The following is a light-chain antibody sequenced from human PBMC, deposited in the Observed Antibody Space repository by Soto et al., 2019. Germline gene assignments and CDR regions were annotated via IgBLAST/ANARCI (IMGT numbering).Light chain of an antibody. CDR2: SNN. V-gene: IGLV1-47*01. CDR3: AAWDDTLSAL. Sequence: QSVLTQPPSASGTPGQRVTISCSGSSSNIGSNYVSWYQQLPGTAPKLLIYSNNQRPSGVPDRFSGSKSGTSASLAISGLRSEDEAHYYSAAWDDTLSALFGGGTKLTVL. CDR1: SSNIGSNY. J-gene: IGLJ2*01.